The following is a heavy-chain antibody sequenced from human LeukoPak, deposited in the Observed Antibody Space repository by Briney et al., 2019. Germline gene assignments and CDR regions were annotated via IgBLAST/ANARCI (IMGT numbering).Heavy chain of an antibody. V-gene: IGHV3-23*01. CDR2: VSGSGGST. CDR1: GFTFSSYA. CDR3: AKGNGGYYYDSSGYRDGYFDY. D-gene: IGHD3-22*01. Sequence: PGGSLRLSCAASGFTFSSYAMNWVRQAPGKGLGWVSTVSGSGGSTYYADSVQGRFTLSRDNSKNTLFLQMNSLRADDTAVYYCAKGNGGYYYDSSGYRDGYFDYWGQGALVTVTS. J-gene: IGHJ4*02.